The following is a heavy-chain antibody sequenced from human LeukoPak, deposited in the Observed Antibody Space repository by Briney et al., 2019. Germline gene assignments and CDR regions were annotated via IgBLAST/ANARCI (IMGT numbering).Heavy chain of an antibody. V-gene: IGHV3-33*01. CDR3: ARDQRRYCSSTSCYSFDY. Sequence: GRSLRLSCAASGFTFSSYGMHWVRQAPGKGLEWVAIIWYDGSKKYYADSVKGRFSISRDNSKNTLYLQMNSLRAEDTAVYYCARDQRRYCSSTSCYSFDYWGQGTLVTVSS. CDR2: IWYDGSKK. CDR1: GFTFSSYG. D-gene: IGHD2-2*01. J-gene: IGHJ4*02.